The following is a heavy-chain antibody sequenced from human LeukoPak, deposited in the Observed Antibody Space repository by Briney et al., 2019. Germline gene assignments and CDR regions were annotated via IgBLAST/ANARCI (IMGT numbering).Heavy chain of an antibody. J-gene: IGHJ6*02. D-gene: IGHD3-16*01. Sequence: SETLSLTCAVYGGPFSGYYWSWIRQPPGKGLEWIGEINHSGSTNYNPSLKSRVTISVDTSKNQFSLKLSSVTAADTAVYYCARALWYYGMDVWGQGTTVTVSS. CDR2: INHSGST. CDR3: ARALWYYGMDV. CDR1: GGPFSGYY. V-gene: IGHV4-34*01.